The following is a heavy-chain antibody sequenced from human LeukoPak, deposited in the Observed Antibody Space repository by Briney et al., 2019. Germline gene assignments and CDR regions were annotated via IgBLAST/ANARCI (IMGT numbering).Heavy chain of an antibody. CDR1: GFTFSSYG. Sequence: GGSLRLSCAASGFTFSSYGMHWVRQAPGKGLEWVAFIRYDASNKYNADSVKGRFTISRDNSKNTLFLQMNSLRAEDTAVYYCAKDSGYYYMDVWAKGTTVTVSS. J-gene: IGHJ6*03. CDR3: AKDSGYYYMDV. CDR2: IRYDASNK. V-gene: IGHV3-30*02.